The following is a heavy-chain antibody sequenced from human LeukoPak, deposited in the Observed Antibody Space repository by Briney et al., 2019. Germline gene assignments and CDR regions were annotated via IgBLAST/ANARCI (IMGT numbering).Heavy chain of an antibody. V-gene: IGHV3-23*01. Sequence: GGSLRLSCGASGFTLCSYAMSWVRQAPGKGLEWVSAISGSGGSTYYADSVKGRFTISRDNSKNTLYLQMNSLRAEDTAVYYCAKFYFDWLFDYWGQGTLVTVSS. J-gene: IGHJ4*02. CDR1: GFTLCSYA. CDR3: AKFYFDWLFDY. CDR2: ISGSGGST. D-gene: IGHD3-9*01.